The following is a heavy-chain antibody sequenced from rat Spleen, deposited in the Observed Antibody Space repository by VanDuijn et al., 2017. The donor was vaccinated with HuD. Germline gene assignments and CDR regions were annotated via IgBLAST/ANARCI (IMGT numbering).Heavy chain of an antibody. CDR1: GFSLSNYG. V-gene: IGHV2-13*01. CDR2: IWGNGNT. J-gene: IGHJ2*01. Sequence: QVQLKESGPGLVQPSQTLSLTCTVSGFSLSNYGVIWVRQPPGKGLEWMGLIWGNGNTNYNSALKSRLSISRDTSKSQVYLKMNSLKSEYTATYYLTRYRLPWFDYWGQGVMVTVSS. D-gene: IGHD1-1*01. CDR3: TRYRLPWFDY.